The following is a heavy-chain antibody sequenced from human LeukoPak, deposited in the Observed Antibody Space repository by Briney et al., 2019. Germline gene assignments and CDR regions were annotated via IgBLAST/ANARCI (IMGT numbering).Heavy chain of an antibody. J-gene: IGHJ4*02. Sequence: PSETLSLTCAVYGGSFSGYYWSWIRQPPGKGLEWIGEINHSGSTNYNPSLKSRVTISVDTSKNQFSLKLSSVTAADTAVYYCARRICSSTSCYTGQFDYWGQGTLVTVSS. CDR3: ARRICSSTSCYTGQFDY. CDR1: GGSFSGYY. CDR2: INHSGST. D-gene: IGHD2-2*02. V-gene: IGHV4-34*01.